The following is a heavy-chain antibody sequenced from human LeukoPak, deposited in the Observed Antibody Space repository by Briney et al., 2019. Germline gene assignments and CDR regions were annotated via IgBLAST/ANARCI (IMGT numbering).Heavy chain of an antibody. D-gene: IGHD6-19*01. J-gene: IGHJ4*02. Sequence: PGGSLRLSRVASGHTLMSYTMSWVRQAPGKGLEWVSSMSGGGGTTYYADSVKGRFTISRDNSKNTLYLQMNSLRVEDTAIYFCAKVPTIYSSSSNYWGQGTLVTVSS. CDR1: GHTLMSYT. V-gene: IGHV3-23*01. CDR3: AKVPTIYSSSSNY. CDR2: MSGGGGTT.